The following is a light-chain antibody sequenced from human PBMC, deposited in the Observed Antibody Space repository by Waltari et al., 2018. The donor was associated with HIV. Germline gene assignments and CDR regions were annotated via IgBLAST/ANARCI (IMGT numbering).Light chain of an antibody. CDR1: SSDIGAYNY. Sequence: QSALTQPRPVSGFPGQSVTISCTGTSSDIGAYNYVSWYQQHPGKAPKLMIYDVTKRPSGVPDRFSGSKSGNTASLTISGLQAEDEAAYYCCSFAGSYTLVFGGGTKLTVL. V-gene: IGLV2-11*01. J-gene: IGLJ3*02. CDR3: CSFAGSYTLV. CDR2: DVT.